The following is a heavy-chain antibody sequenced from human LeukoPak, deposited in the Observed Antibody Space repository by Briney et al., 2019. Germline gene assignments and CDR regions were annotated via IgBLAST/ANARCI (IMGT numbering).Heavy chain of an antibody. D-gene: IGHD2-15*01. CDR3: ARGCGGSCYSGRDWFDP. CDR1: GGTFSSYA. CDR2: IILIFGTA. J-gene: IGHJ5*02. Sequence: GAAVKVSCKASGGTFSSYAISWVRQAPGQGLEWMGGIILIFGTANYAQKFQGRVTITADESTSTAYMELSSLRSEDTAVYYCARGCGGSCYSGRDWFDPWGQGTLVTVSS. V-gene: IGHV1-69*13.